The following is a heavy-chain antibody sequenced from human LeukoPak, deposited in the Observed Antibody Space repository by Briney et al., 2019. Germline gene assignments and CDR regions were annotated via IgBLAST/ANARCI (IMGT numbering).Heavy chain of an antibody. D-gene: IGHD6-13*01. CDR3: ARDSAGNDY. CDR2: IKQDGSEK. J-gene: IGHJ4*02. CDR1: GLSFSNYW. V-gene: IGHV3-7*01. Sequence: SGGSLRLSCAASGLSFSNYWMHWVRQAPGKGLEWVANIKQDGSEKYYVDSVKGRFTISRDNAKNSLYLQMNSLRAEDTAMYYCARDSAGNDYWGQGTLVTVSS.